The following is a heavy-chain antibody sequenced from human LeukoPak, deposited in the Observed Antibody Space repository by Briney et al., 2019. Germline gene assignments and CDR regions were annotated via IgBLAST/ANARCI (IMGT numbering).Heavy chain of an antibody. V-gene: IGHV4-38-2*02. CDR1: GYSLISSFY. CDR3: ARVSDDEYGGNSGAMYFES. D-gene: IGHD4-23*01. Sequence: PSETLSVTCTVSGYSLISSFYWGWIRHSPGKGLEWIGNIYNSGSTYSSPSHRTRVTISVDSSKNKLSLKLQSVTAADTALYYCARVSDDEYGGNSGAMYFESWGEGTLVTVSS. CDR2: IYNSGST. J-gene: IGHJ4*02.